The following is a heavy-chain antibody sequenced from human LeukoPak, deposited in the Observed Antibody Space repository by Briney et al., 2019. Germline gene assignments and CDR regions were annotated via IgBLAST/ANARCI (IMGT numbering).Heavy chain of an antibody. Sequence: SQTLSLTCTFSGGSISSGGYYWSWIRQHPGKGLEWIGYIYYSGSTYYNPSLKSRVTISVDTSKNQFSLKLSSVTAADTAVYYCARDRRYDILTGAPYYYYGMDVWGQGTTVTVSS. CDR2: IYYSGST. V-gene: IGHV4-31*03. J-gene: IGHJ6*02. D-gene: IGHD3-9*01. CDR1: GGSISSGGYY. CDR3: ARDRRYDILTGAPYYYYGMDV.